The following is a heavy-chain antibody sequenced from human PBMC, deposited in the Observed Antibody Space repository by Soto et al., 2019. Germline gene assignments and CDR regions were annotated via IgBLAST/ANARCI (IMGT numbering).Heavy chain of an antibody. CDR3: ARGEAGYNSGWFDP. CDR1: GYPLSSYG. CDR2: ISAYNGNT. Sequence: XSVKVSCKASGYPLSSYGFSWVRQAPGQGLEWMGWISAYNGNTNYAQKLQCRVTMTTDTSTSTAYMELRSLRSEDTAVYYCARGEAGYNSGWFDPWGQGTLVTVSS. D-gene: IGHD5-12*01. V-gene: IGHV1-18*04. J-gene: IGHJ5*02.